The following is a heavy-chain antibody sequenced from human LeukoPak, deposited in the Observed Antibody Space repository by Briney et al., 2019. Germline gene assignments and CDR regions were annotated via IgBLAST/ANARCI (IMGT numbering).Heavy chain of an antibody. D-gene: IGHD4-17*01. CDR1: GFTFTSYG. CDR3: TRKTTTDYGMDV. V-gene: IGHV3-30*03. CDR2: VSYDGSSK. J-gene: IGHJ6*02. Sequence: GGSLRLSCAASGFTFTSYGMPWVRQAPGKGLEWVAVVSYDGSSKYYADSVKGRFTISRDNSKNTLSLQMNSLSAEDTAVYYCTRKTTTDYGMDVWGQGTTVTVSS.